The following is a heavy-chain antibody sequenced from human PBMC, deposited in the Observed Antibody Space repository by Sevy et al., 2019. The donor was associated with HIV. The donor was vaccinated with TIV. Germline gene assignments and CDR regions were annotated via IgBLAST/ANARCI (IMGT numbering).Heavy chain of an antibody. D-gene: IGHD2-2*01. CDR2: ISSSSSTI. CDR1: GFTFSSYS. CDR3: ARGYCSSTSCYWENWFDP. J-gene: IGHJ5*02. V-gene: IGHV3-48*02. Sequence: GSLRLSCAASGFTFSSYSMNWVRQAPGKGLEWVSYISSSSSTIYYADSVKGRFTISRDNAKNSLYLQMNSLRDEDTAVYYCARGYCSSTSCYWENWFDPWGQGTLVTVSS.